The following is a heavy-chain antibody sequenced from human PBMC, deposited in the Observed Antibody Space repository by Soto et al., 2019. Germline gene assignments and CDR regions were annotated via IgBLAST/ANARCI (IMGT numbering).Heavy chain of an antibody. CDR1: GYTFTTYA. V-gene: IGHV1-3*05. CDR3: ARERSVAVAGPGWFDP. D-gene: IGHD6-19*01. Sequence: QVQLVQSGAEEKKPGASVKVSCKASGYTFTTYAMHWVRQAPGQRLEWMGWINAGNGNTKYSQKFQGIVSITRDTSAGTDYMELSSLRSEDTAVYYCARERSVAVAGPGWFDPWGQGTLVTVSS. J-gene: IGHJ5*02. CDR2: INAGNGNT.